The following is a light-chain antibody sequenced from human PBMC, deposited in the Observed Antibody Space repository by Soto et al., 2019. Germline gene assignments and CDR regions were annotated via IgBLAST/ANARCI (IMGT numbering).Light chain of an antibody. V-gene: IGKV2-28*01. CDR1: QSLLHSNGYNY. CDR3: MQTLQTPRT. Sequence: IVMTQSPLSLPVTPGEPASISCRSSQSLLHSNGYNYLEWYLQKPGQYPQLLIYLGSNRASGVPDRFRGRGSGAVFIREISRVEAEDVGVYYCMQTLQTPRTFGQVTKVEIK. J-gene: IGKJ1*01. CDR2: LGS.